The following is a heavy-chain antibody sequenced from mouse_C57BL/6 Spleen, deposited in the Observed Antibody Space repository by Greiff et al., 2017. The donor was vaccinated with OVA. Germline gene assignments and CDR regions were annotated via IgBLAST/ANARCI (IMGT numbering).Heavy chain of an antibody. J-gene: IGHJ2*01. V-gene: IGHV1-62-2*01. CDR2: FYPGSGCI. D-gene: IGHD3-1*01. CDR1: GYTFTEYT. Sequence: QVQLQQSGAELVKPGASVKLSCKASGYTFTEYTIHWVKQRPGQGLEWIGRFYPGSGCIKYNEKFKDKATLTADNSSSTVSMELSRLTSEDSAVYFCARHEEASSDYFDYWGQGTTLTVSS. CDR3: ARHEEASSDYFDY.